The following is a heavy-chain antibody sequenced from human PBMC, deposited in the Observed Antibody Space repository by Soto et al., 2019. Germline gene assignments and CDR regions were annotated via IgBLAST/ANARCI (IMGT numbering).Heavy chain of an antibody. CDR1: GFTFSSYA. J-gene: IGHJ6*02. D-gene: IGHD3-10*01. Sequence: PGGSLRLSCAASGFTFSSYAMSWVRQAPGKGLEWVSAISGSGGSTYYADSVKGRFTISRDNSKNTLYLQMNSLRAEDTAVYYCAKDWSYGSGSYVYYYGMDVWGQGTTVTVSS. CDR3: AKDWSYGSGSYVYYYGMDV. V-gene: IGHV3-23*01. CDR2: ISGSGGST.